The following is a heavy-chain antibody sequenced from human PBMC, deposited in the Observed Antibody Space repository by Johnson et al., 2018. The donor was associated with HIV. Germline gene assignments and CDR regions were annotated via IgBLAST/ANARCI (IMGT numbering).Heavy chain of an antibody. D-gene: IGHD6-25*01. V-gene: IGHV3-30*03. CDR3: ARDETQRRYALTAFDI. CDR2: ISYDGSEK. J-gene: IGHJ3*02. Sequence: QVQLVESGGGVVQPGRSLRLSCAASGFTFSSYGMHWVRQAPGKGLEWVAVISYDGSEKYYVDSVTGRFTISRDNAKNALYLQMNSLRAEDTAFDYCARDETQRRYALTAFDIWGQGTMVSVSS. CDR1: GFTFSSYG.